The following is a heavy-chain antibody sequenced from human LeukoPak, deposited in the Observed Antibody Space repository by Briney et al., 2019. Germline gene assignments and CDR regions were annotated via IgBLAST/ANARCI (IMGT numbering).Heavy chain of an antibody. Sequence: HGESLKISCKGSGYSFTSYWIGWVRQMPGKGLEWMGIIYPGDSDTRYSPSFQGQVTISADKSISTAYLQWSSLKASDTAMYYCARQRGYSYGYEKYYFDYWGQGTLVTVSS. V-gene: IGHV5-51*01. CDR2: IYPGDSDT. J-gene: IGHJ4*02. CDR3: ARQRGYSYGYEKYYFDY. CDR1: GYSFTSYW. D-gene: IGHD5-18*01.